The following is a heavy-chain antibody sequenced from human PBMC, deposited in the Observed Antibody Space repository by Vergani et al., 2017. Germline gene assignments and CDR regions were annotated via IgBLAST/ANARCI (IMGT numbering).Heavy chain of an antibody. CDR2: IYSGGST. D-gene: IGHD3-10*01. V-gene: IGHV3-66*02. J-gene: IGHJ3*02. CDR3: ARVVWFGEFLGAFDI. CDR1: GFTVSSNY. Sequence: VQLVESGGGVVQPGRSLRLSCAASGFTVSSNYMSWVRQAPGKGLEWVSVIYSGGSTYYADSVKGRFTISRDNSKNTLYLQMNSLRVEDTAVYYCARVVWFGEFLGAFDIWGQGTMVTVSP.